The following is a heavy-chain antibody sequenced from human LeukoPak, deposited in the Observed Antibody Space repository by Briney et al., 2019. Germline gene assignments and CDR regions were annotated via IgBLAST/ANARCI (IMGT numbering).Heavy chain of an antibody. Sequence: ASVKVSCKASGYTFTSYGISWVRQAPGQGLEWMGWISAYNGNTNYAQKFQGRVTMTADTSTSTAYMELRSLVYDDSAVYYCARVNGNYYDSDGYYHHFDYWGQGTLVTVPS. CDR1: GYTFTSYG. CDR3: ARVNGNYYDSDGYYHHFDY. D-gene: IGHD3-22*01. V-gene: IGHV1-18*01. J-gene: IGHJ4*02. CDR2: ISAYNGNT.